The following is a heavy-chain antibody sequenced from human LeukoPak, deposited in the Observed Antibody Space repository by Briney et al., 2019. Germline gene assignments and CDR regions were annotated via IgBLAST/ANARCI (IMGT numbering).Heavy chain of an antibody. V-gene: IGHV3-9*01. CDR2: ISWNSGSI. D-gene: IGHD3-22*01. CDR1: GFTFDDYA. Sequence: GGSLRLSCAASGFTFDDYAMHWVRQAPGKGLEWVSGISWNSGSIGYADSVKGRFTISRDNAKNSLYRQMNSLRAEDTALYYCAKDMYYYDSSGYYAYWGQGTLVTVSS. CDR3: AKDMYYYDSSGYYAY. J-gene: IGHJ4*02.